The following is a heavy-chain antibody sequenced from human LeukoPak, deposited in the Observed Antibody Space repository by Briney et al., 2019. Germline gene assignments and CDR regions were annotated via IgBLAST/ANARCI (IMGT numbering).Heavy chain of an antibody. Sequence: PSETLSLTCTVPGGSISSDYWTWIRQPPGKGLEWIGYIHHSGSTKYNPSLKSRVTISVDTSKNQFSLNLRSVTAADTAVYYCAKKGRTYTDYGGYYDYMDVWGKGTTVTVS. CDR2: IHHSGST. D-gene: IGHD4-17*01. J-gene: IGHJ6*03. CDR3: AKKGRTYTDYGGYYDYMDV. CDR1: GGSISSDY. V-gene: IGHV4-59*08.